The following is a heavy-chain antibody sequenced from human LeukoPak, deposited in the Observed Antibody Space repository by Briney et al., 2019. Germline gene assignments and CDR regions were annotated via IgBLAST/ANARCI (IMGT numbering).Heavy chain of an antibody. CDR1: GGSISSSSYY. CDR2: IYYSGST. Sequence: PSETLSLTCTVSGGSISSSSYYWGWIRQPPGKGLEWIGSIYYSGSTYYNPSLKSRVTISVDTSKNQFSLKLSSVTAADTAVYYCARGEPGIAVAGPGPDYWGQGTLVTVSS. J-gene: IGHJ4*02. D-gene: IGHD6-19*01. V-gene: IGHV4-39*07. CDR3: ARGEPGIAVAGPGPDY.